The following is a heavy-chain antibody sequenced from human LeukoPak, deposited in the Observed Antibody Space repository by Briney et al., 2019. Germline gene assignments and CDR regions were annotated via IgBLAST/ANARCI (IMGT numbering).Heavy chain of an antibody. CDR2: IYTSGST. V-gene: IGHV4-4*07. CDR3: AREVGLWDKAARPIPRYYYYMDV. CDR1: GGSISSYY. Sequence: SETLSLTCTVSGGSISSYYWSWIRQPPGKGLEWIGRIYTSGSTNYNPSLKSRVTMSVDTSKNQFSLKLSSVTAADTAVYYCAREVGLWDKAARPIPRYYYYMDVWGKGTTVTVSS. J-gene: IGHJ6*03. D-gene: IGHD6-6*01.